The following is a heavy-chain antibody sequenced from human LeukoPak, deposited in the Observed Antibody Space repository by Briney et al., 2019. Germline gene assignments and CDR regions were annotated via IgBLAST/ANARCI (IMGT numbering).Heavy chain of an antibody. J-gene: IGHJ4*02. CDR3: ARQGSGSSPPYFDY. Sequence: PSETLSPTCTVSGGSISSSSYYWGWIRQPPGKGLEWIGSIYYSGSTYYNPSLKSRVTISVDTSKNQFSLKLSSVTAADTAVYYCARQGSGSSPPYFDYWGQGTLVTVSS. D-gene: IGHD6-13*01. CDR2: IYYSGST. V-gene: IGHV4-39*01. CDR1: GGSISSSSYY.